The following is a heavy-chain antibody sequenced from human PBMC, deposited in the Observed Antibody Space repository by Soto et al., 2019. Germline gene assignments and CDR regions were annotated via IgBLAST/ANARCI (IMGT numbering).Heavy chain of an antibody. CDR3: ASWHEREHAYDV. J-gene: IGHJ3*01. CDR1: GLTVSGKKY. D-gene: IGHD1-1*01. Sequence: DVQLVESGGGLIQPEESLRLSCAAFGLTVSGKKYVAWVRQAPGKGQEWVSALYDVDGTYYADSVKGRFTTSRDSSKTTVYLQMNGLRPDDTAVYYCASWHEREHAYDVWGQGTTVTVSS. CDR2: LYDVDGT. V-gene: IGHV3-53*01.